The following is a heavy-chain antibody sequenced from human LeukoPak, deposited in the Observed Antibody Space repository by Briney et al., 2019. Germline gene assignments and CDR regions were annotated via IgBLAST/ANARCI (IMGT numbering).Heavy chain of an antibody. J-gene: IGHJ4*02. D-gene: IGHD3-10*01. V-gene: IGHV1-46*01. CDR3: AREGSLISSALDY. CDR2: INSSGGST. CDR1: GYIFTSYY. Sequence: ASVKVSCKASGYIFTSYYMRWVRQAPGQGLEWMGVINSSGGSTGYAQKFQGRLTMTRDTSTGTVYMELSSLRSEDTAVYYCAREGSLISSALDYWGQGTLVTVSS.